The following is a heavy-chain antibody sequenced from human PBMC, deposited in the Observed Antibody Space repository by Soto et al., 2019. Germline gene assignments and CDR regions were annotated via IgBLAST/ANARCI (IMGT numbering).Heavy chain of an antibody. CDR2: IYYSGST. V-gene: IGHV4-59*01. CDR1: GGSISSYY. CDR3: ARDRVYRRSAKLYCSSTSCRTSYYYYMDV. J-gene: IGHJ6*03. D-gene: IGHD2-2*01. Sequence: PSETLSLTCTVSGGSISSYYWSWIRQPPGKGLEWIGYIYYSGSTNYNPSLKSRVTISVDTSKNQFSLKLSSVTAADTAVYYCARDRVYRRSAKLYCSSTSCRTSYYYYMDVWGKGTTVTVSS.